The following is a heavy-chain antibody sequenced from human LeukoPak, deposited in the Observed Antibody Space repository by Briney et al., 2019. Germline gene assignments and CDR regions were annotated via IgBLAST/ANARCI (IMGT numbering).Heavy chain of an antibody. Sequence: ASVKVSCKASGYIFSNYGITWVRQAPGHGLEWMGWIIGHSGNTNYAQKFQDRATMTTDTSTSTAYMELRSLRFDDTAVYYCARDFAWGSGGAPIDDNWLDPWGQGILVTVSS. D-gene: IGHD7-27*01. CDR2: IIGHSGNT. V-gene: IGHV1-18*01. J-gene: IGHJ5*02. CDR3: ARDFAWGSGGAPIDDNWLDP. CDR1: GYIFSNYG.